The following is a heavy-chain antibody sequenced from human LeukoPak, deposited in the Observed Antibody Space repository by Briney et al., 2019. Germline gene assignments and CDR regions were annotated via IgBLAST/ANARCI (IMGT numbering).Heavy chain of an antibody. J-gene: IGHJ4*02. CDR1: GGTFSSYA. CDR3: ARDALYYFDY. CDR2: IIPIFGTA. V-gene: IGHV1-69*13. Sequence: GASVKVSCKASGGTFSSYAISGVRQAPGQGLEWMGGIIPIFGTANYAQKFQGRVTITADESTSTAYMELSSLRSEDTAVYYCARDALYYFDYWGQGTLVTVSS.